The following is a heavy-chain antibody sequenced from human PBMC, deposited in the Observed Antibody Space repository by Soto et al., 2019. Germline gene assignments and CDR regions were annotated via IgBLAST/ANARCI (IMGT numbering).Heavy chain of an antibody. J-gene: IGHJ3*02. CDR3: ARGPNYYDSSGYSDAFDI. CDR2: MNPNSGNT. D-gene: IGHD3-22*01. V-gene: IGHV1-8*01. Sequence: ASVKVSCKASGYTFTSYDINWVRQATGQGLEWMGWMNPNSGNTGYAQKFQGRVTMTRNTSISTAYVELSSLRSEDTAVYYCARGPNYYDSSGYSDAFDIWGQGTMVTVSS. CDR1: GYTFTSYD.